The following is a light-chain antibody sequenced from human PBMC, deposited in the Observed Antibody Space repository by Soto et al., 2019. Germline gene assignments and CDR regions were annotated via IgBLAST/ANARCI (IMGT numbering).Light chain of an antibody. CDR2: GAS. J-gene: IGKJ2*01. V-gene: IGKV3-20*01. CDR3: QQYARSPYT. CDR1: QTVTSGY. Sequence: EIVLTQSPGTLSLSPGERAILSCRASQTVTSGYVAWYQQRPGQAPRLLIFGASNRATDIPDRFSGSGSGTDFTLTISGLEPEDFAVFYCQQYARSPYTFGHGTNLEI.